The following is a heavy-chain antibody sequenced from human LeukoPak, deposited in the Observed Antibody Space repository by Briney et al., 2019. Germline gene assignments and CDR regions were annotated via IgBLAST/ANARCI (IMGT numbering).Heavy chain of an antibody. CDR1: GFTFSSYG. Sequence: EGSLRLSCAASGFTFSSYGMHWVRQAPGKGLEWVAVISYDGSNKYYADSVKGRFTISRDNSKNTLYLQMNSLRAEDTAVYYCAKDLVYSGSYSLHYWGQGTLVTVSS. D-gene: IGHD1-26*01. V-gene: IGHV3-30*18. CDR2: ISYDGSNK. J-gene: IGHJ4*02. CDR3: AKDLVYSGSYSLHY.